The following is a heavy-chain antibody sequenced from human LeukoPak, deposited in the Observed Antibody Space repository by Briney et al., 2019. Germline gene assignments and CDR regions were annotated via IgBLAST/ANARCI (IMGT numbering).Heavy chain of an antibody. V-gene: IGHV3-23*01. CDR1: GFIFSNYG. Sequence: PGGSLRLSCAASGFIFSNYGMSWVRQAPGKGLEWVSVISGSGSSTDYADSVKGRFTISRDNSKNTVHLKMNSLRVEDTALYYCAKVFYGAHDAFDIWGQGTTVTVFS. CDR2: ISGSGSST. D-gene: IGHD4-17*01. J-gene: IGHJ3*02. CDR3: AKVFYGAHDAFDI.